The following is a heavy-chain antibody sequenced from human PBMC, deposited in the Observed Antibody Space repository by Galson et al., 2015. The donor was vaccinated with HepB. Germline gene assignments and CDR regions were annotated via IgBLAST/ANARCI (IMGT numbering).Heavy chain of an antibody. D-gene: IGHD6-19*01. J-gene: IGHJ4*02. CDR2: FDPEDGEA. CDR1: GYTLTELS. V-gene: IGHV1-24*01. CDR3: ATWSGIVSGWYKKIVDY. Sequence: SVKVSCKVSGYTLTELSMHWVRQAPGKGLEWMGGFDPEDGEAIYAQKFQGRVTMTEDTSTDTAYMELSSLRSEDTAVYYCATWSGIVSGWYKKIVDYWGQGTLVTVSS.